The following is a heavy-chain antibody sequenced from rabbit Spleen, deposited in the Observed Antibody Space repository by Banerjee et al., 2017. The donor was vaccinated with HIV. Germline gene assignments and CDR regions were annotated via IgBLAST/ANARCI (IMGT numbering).Heavy chain of an antibody. CDR1: AFDFSSGG. J-gene: IGHJ4*01. CDR2: IDPVFGST. Sequence: QEQLVESGGGLVQPGGSLKLSCKASAFDFSSGGVSWVRQAPGKGLEWIGYIDPVFGSTYYANWVNGRFTISSHNAQNTLYLQLNSLTVADTATYFCTRDPAYGSGSGAYIPYLWGQGTLVTVS. CDR3: TRDPAYGSGSGAYIPYL. V-gene: IGHV1S47*01. D-gene: IGHD1-1*01.